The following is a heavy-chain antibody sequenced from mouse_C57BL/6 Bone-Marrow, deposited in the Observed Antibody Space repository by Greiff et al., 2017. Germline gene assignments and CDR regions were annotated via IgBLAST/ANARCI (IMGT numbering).Heavy chain of an antibody. CDR3: ASNYPFAY. CDR1: GFTFSDYG. CDR2: ISSGSSTI. D-gene: IGHD2-1*01. J-gene: IGHJ3*01. Sequence: EVKLMESGGGLVKPGGSLKLSCAASGFTFSDYGMHWVRQAPEKGLEWVAYISSGSSTIYYADTVKGRFTISRDNAKNTLFLQMTSLRSEDTAMYYCASNYPFAYWGQGTLVTVSA. V-gene: IGHV5-17*01.